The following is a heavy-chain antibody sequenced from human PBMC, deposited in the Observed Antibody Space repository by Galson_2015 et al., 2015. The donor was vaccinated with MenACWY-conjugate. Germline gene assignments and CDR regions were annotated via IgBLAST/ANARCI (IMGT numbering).Heavy chain of an antibody. Sequence: QSGAEVKKPGESLTISCQGSGYIFTDYWVGWVRQLPGKGLEWMGAIFPADSNTKASPSFQGQVTISADRSINTAYLQWISMKASDTAMYYCASRRGGNWGKIFWGQGTLVTISS. CDR1: GYIFTDYW. J-gene: IGHJ4*02. D-gene: IGHD7-27*01. CDR3: ASRRGGNWGKIF. V-gene: IGHV5-51*01. CDR2: IFPADSNT.